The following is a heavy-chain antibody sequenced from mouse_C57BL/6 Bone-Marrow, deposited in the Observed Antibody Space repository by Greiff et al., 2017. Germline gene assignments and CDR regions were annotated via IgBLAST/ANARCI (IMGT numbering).Heavy chain of an antibody. V-gene: IGHV1-81*01. CDR2: IYPRSGNT. CDR1: GYTFTSYG. CDR3: AISGGWLLRDFDD. D-gene: IGHD2-3*01. Sequence: VKLVESGAELARPGASVKLSCKASGYTFTSYGISWVKQRTGQGLEWIGEIYPRSGNTYYNEKFKGKATLTADKSSSTAYMELRSLTSEDSAVYFCAISGGWLLRDFDDWGQGTTLTVSS. J-gene: IGHJ2*01.